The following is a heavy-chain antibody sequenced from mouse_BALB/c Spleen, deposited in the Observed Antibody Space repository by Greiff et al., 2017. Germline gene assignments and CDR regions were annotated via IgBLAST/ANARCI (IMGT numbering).Heavy chain of an antibody. J-gene: IGHJ4*01. CDR3: ARQEVRRGYYYAMDY. V-gene: IGHV5-9-3*01. Sequence: DVQLQESGGGLVKPGGSLKLSCAASGFTFSSYAMSWVRQTPEKRLEWVATISSGGSYTYYPDSVKGRFTISRDNAKNTLYLQMSSLRSEDTAMYYCARQEVRRGYYYAMDYWGQGTSVTVSS. CDR1: GFTFSSYA. D-gene: IGHD2-14*01. CDR2: ISSGGSYT.